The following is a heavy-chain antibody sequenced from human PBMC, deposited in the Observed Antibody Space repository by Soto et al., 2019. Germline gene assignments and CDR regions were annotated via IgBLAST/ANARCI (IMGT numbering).Heavy chain of an antibody. V-gene: IGHV3-66*01. CDR1: GFTVSSNY. D-gene: IGHD2-15*01. CDR2: IYSGGST. Sequence: EVQLVESGGGLVQPGGSLRLSCAASGFTVSSNYMSWVRQAPGKGLEWVSVIYSGGSTYYADSVKGRITISRDNSKNTLYSQMNSLRAEDTAVYYSARDSRRYPYCRGGSCYDAFDIGGQGTMVTVSS. J-gene: IGHJ3*02. CDR3: ARDSRRYPYCRGGSCYDAFDI.